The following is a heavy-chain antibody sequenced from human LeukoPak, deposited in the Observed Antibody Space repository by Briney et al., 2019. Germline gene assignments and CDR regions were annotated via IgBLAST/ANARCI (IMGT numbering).Heavy chain of an antibody. J-gene: IGHJ4*02. CDR2: ISYDGSNK. Sequence: PGRSLRLSCAASGFTFSSYAMHWVRQAPGKGLEWVAVISYDGSNKYYADSVKGRFTISRDSSKNTLYLQMNSLRAEDTAVYYCAREPDGSGSQSLGYWGQGTLVTVSS. CDR3: AREPDGSGSQSLGY. V-gene: IGHV3-30-3*01. CDR1: GFTFSSYA. D-gene: IGHD3-10*01.